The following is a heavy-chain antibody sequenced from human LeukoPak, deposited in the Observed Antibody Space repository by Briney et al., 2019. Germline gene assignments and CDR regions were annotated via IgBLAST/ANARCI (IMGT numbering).Heavy chain of an antibody. CDR3: ARQVCSSISCYVDY. CDR1: RGSISSSSYY. Sequence: SETLTLTCTVSRGSISSSSYYWAWIRQPPGKGLEWIGMIYHSGSTYYNPSLKSRVTISVDTSKNQFSLKLSSVTAADTAVYYCARQVCSSISCYVDYWGQRTLVTVSS. D-gene: IGHD2-2*01. V-gene: IGHV4-39*01. J-gene: IGHJ4*02. CDR2: IYHSGST.